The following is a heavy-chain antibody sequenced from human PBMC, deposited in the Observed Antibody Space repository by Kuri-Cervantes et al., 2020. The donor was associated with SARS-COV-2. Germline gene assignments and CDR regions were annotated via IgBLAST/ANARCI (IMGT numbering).Heavy chain of an antibody. CDR1: GGTFSSYA. CDR2: IIPIFGTA. V-gene: IGHV1-69*05. D-gene: IGHD2-2*01. J-gene: IGHJ3*02. Sequence: SVKVSCKASGGTFSSYAISWVRQAPGQGLEWMGGIIPIFGTANYAQKLQGRVTMTTDTSKSTAYMELRSLRSDDTAVYYCARDPEMGYCSSTSCYEYSYDAFDIWGQGTMVTVSS. CDR3: ARDPEMGYCSSTSCYEYSYDAFDI.